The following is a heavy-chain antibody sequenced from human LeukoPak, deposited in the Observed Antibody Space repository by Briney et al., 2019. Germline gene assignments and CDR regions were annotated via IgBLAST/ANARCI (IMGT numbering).Heavy chain of an antibody. CDR2: ISGDSSTI. D-gene: IGHD6-13*01. CDR1: GFTFSSYS. Sequence: AGGSLRLSCAASGFTFSSYSMNWVRQAPGKGLGWVSYISGDSSTIYYADSVKGRFTISRDNAKNSLYLQMNSLRAEDTAVYYCARDGIAATEFDPWGQGTLVTVSS. J-gene: IGHJ5*02. CDR3: ARDGIAATEFDP. V-gene: IGHV3-48*04.